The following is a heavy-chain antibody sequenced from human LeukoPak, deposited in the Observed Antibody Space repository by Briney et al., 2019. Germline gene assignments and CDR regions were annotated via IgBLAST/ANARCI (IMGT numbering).Heavy chain of an antibody. CDR1: GGSFSGYY. Sequence: SETLSLTCAVYGGSFSGYYWSWIRQPPGKGLEWIGEINHSGSTNYNPSLKSRVTISVDTSKNQFSLKLSSVTAADTAVYYCARGTKRRLGYCSSTSCYRGGDAFDIWGQGTMVTVSS. CDR3: ARGTKRRLGYCSSTSCYRGGDAFDI. CDR2: INHSGST. V-gene: IGHV4-34*01. J-gene: IGHJ3*02. D-gene: IGHD2-2*01.